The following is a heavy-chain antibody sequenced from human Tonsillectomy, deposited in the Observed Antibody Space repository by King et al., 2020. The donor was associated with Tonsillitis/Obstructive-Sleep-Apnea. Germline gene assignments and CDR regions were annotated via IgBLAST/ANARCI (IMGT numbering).Heavy chain of an antibody. V-gene: IGHV4-59*01. CDR3: ERDKGTVVTPLDAFDI. D-gene: IGHD4-23*01. J-gene: IGHJ3*02. CDR1: GGSISSYY. Sequence: QLQESGPGLVKPSETLSLTCTVSGGSISSYYWSWIRQPPGKGLEWIGYIYYSGSTNYNPSLKSRVTISVDTSKNQFSLKLSSVTAADTAVYYCERDKGTVVTPLDAFDIWGQGTMVTVSS. CDR2: IYYSGST.